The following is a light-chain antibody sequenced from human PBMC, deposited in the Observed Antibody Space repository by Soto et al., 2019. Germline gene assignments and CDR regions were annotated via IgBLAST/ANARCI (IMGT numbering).Light chain of an antibody. CDR2: DAS. V-gene: IGKV3-20*01. Sequence: SPSAVSLSPGENATSSCRASQTVSNSYLAWYQQKPGQAPKLLIYDASSRATGIPDRFSGGGSGTGFILTISRLEPEDFAVYYCQQYGSLPRTFGEGTKVDIK. CDR3: QQYGSLPRT. CDR1: QTVSNSY. J-gene: IGKJ4*02.